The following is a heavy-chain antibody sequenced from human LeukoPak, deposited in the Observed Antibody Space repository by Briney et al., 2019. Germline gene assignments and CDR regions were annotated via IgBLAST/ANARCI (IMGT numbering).Heavy chain of an antibody. J-gene: IGHJ4*02. CDR2: FDPEEGET. V-gene: IGHV1-24*01. CDR3: ATSGWTGSYYEF. CDR1: GYTLTELS. D-gene: IGHD1-26*01. Sequence: ASVKVSCKVSGYTLTELSMHWVRQAPGKGLEWMGGFDPEEGETIYAQKFQGRVTMTEDTSTDTAYMELSSLRSEDTAVYYCATSGWTGSYYEFWGQGTLVTVSS.